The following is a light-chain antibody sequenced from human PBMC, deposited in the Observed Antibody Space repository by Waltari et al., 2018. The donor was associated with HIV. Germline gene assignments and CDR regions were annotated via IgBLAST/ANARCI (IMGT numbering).Light chain of an antibody. Sequence: QSALTQPRSVSGSPGQSVTISCTGTSSDVGIYNYVSWYQQHPGKAPKVMIYDVSKRPSGVPDRFSGSKSGNTASLTISGLQAEDEADYYCSSYAGSYTFVVFGGGTKLTVL. CDR2: DVS. J-gene: IGLJ2*01. CDR3: SSYAGSYTFVV. CDR1: SSDVGIYNY. V-gene: IGLV2-11*01.